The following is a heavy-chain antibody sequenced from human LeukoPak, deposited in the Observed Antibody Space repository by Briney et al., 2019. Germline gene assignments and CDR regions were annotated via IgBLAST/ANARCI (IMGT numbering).Heavy chain of an antibody. V-gene: IGHV3-7*01. J-gene: IGHJ4*02. CDR2: IKQDGTET. Sequence: PGGSLRLSCVASGLTFNRYWMSWLRQVPGKGLEWVANIKQDGTETHYVDSVKGRFTISRDNAKNTLYLQMNSLRAEDTAVYYCARLSTTSSPFDYWGQGTLVTVSS. CDR1: GLTFNRYW. CDR3: ARLSTTSSPFDY. D-gene: IGHD2-2*01.